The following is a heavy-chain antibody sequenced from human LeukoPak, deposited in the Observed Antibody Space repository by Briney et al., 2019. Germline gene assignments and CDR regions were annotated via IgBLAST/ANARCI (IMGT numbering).Heavy chain of an antibody. J-gene: IGHJ5*02. D-gene: IGHD3-22*01. CDR2: IYYTGST. Sequence: PSETLSLTCAVSGSSISRSGYSWSWIRQPPGKGLEWIGYIYYTGSTYYNPSLKSRLTISLDTSKNQFSLKLSSVTAADTAVYYCARGGDSSGYEGRFDPWGQGTLVTVSS. CDR1: GSSISRSGYS. CDR3: ARGGDSSGYEGRFDP. V-gene: IGHV4-30-4*07.